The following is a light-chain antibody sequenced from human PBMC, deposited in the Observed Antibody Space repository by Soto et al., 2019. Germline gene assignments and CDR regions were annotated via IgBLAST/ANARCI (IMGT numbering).Light chain of an antibody. J-gene: IGLJ1*01. CDR1: SSNIGAGFD. Sequence: QSVLTQPPSVSGAPGQRVTISCTGSSSNIGAGFDVHWYQQLPGTAPKLLIYGNSNRPSGVPDRFSGSKSGTSASLAITGLQAEDEADYYCQSYDSSLGGSYVFGTVTKVTV. CDR3: QSYDSSLGGSYV. CDR2: GNS. V-gene: IGLV1-40*01.